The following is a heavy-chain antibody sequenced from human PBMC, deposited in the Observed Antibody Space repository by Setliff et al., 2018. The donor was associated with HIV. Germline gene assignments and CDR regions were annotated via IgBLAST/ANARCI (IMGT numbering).Heavy chain of an antibody. J-gene: IGHJ4*02. CDR3: AAQGVL. V-gene: IGHV3-11*04. Sequence: PGGSLRLSCAASGFTFSDHYMDWVRQAPGKGLEWLSYISSSGTTTYYADSVKGRFTISRDNAKNSVLLQMNSLRVEDTAVYFCAAQGVLWGQGTQVTVSS. CDR2: ISSSGTTT. CDR1: GFTFSDHY.